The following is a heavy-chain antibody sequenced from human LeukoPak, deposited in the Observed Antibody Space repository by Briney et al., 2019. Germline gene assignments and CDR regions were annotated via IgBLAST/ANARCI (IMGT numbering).Heavy chain of an antibody. Sequence: ASVKVSCKAAGYTFTGYYMLWVRQAPGQGLERMGWINPNSGGTNYAQKFQGRVTITRDTSISTAYMDLSSLRSDDTAVYYCARDERYCSGGTCYSGLPDYWGQGTLVTVSS. CDR2: INPNSGGT. D-gene: IGHD2-15*01. CDR3: ARDERYCSGGTCYSGLPDY. J-gene: IGHJ4*02. V-gene: IGHV1-2*02. CDR1: GYTFTGYY.